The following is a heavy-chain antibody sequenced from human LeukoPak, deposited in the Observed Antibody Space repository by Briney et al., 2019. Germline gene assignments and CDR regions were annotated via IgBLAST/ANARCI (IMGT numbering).Heavy chain of an antibody. Sequence: GGSLRLSCAASGFIFDDYAMHWVRQAPGKGLEWVSGISWNSGIIDYADSVKGRFTISRDNAKNSLYLQMNSLRAEDTAVYYCARGRTYSSSWPFDYWGQGTLVTVSS. CDR2: ISWNSGII. D-gene: IGHD6-13*01. CDR1: GFIFDDYA. CDR3: ARGRTYSSSWPFDY. J-gene: IGHJ4*02. V-gene: IGHV3-9*01.